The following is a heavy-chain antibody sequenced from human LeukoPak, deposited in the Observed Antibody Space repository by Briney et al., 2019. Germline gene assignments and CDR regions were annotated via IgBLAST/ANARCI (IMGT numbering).Heavy chain of an antibody. J-gene: IGHJ6*03. CDR2: INPNSGGT. CDR3: ARDLSTDSSGYLEHYHYYMDV. D-gene: IGHD3-22*01. Sequence: ASVKVSCKASGYTFTGYYMHWVRQAPGQGLEWMGWINPNSGGTNYAQKFQGRVTMTRDTSISTAYMELSRLRSDDTAVYYCARDLSTDSSGYLEHYHYYMDVWGKGTTVTVSS. CDR1: GYTFTGYY. V-gene: IGHV1-2*02.